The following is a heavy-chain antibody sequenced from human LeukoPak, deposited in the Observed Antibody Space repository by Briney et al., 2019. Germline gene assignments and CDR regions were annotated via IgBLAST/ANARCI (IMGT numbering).Heavy chain of an antibody. V-gene: IGHV3-66*01. CDR1: GFTVSSNY. Sequence: GGSLRFSCAASGFTVSSNYMGWVRQAPGKGLEWVSVIYSGGDTCCADSVKGRFTISRDNSKNMIYLEMSSLKAEDTAVYYCARGGGRVLGYYDSSGYSYWYFDLWGRGTLVTVSS. D-gene: IGHD3-22*01. CDR3: ARGGGRVLGYYDSSGYSYWYFDL. J-gene: IGHJ2*01. CDR2: IYSGGDT.